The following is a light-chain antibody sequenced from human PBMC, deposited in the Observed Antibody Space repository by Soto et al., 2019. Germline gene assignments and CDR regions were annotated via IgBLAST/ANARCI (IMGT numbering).Light chain of an antibody. Sequence: DLQMTQSPSTLSASVGDRVTITCRASQSISSLLAWYQQKPGKAPKLLIYKASSLDSGVPSRFSGSGSGTEFTLTISSLQPDDLVAYYCQHDNSYSTWTFGQGTKVEVK. CDR2: KAS. V-gene: IGKV1-5*03. CDR1: QSISSL. J-gene: IGKJ1*01. CDR3: QHDNSYSTWT.